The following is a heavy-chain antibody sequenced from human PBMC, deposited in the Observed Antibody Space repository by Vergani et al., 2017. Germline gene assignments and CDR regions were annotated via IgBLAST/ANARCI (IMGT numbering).Heavy chain of an antibody. CDR1: GFTFNHYA. Sequence: EVQLLESGGDLVQPGGSLRLSCAASGFTFNHYAMNRVRQAPGKGLEWVSGISGSGGSTYYAGSVKGRFTISRDSSKNTLYLQMNSLSAGDTAVYYCAKANPRNSXYDYLYYYHAMDVWGQGTTVTVSS. CDR3: AKANPRNSXYDYLYYYHAMDV. J-gene: IGHJ6*02. D-gene: IGHD5-12*01. V-gene: IGHV3-23*01. CDR2: ISGSGGST.